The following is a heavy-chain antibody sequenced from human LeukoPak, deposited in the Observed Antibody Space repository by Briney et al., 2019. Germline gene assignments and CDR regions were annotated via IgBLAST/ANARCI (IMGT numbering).Heavy chain of an antibody. CDR3: ARGYDFWSGYYRRRPWFDP. Sequence: SETLSLTCAVYGGSFSGYYWSWIRQPPGKGLEWIGEINHRGSTKYNPSLKSRVTISVDTSKNQFSLKLSSVTAADTAVYYCARGYDFWSGYYRRRPWFDPWGQGTLVTVSS. D-gene: IGHD3-3*01. CDR2: INHRGST. V-gene: IGHV4-34*01. J-gene: IGHJ5*02. CDR1: GGSFSGYY.